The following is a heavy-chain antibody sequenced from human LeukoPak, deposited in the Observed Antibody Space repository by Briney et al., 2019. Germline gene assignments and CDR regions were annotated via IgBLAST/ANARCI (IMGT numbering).Heavy chain of an antibody. J-gene: IGHJ6*03. CDR3: ARDLLDGSGSYWRFVYYYYYMDV. V-gene: IGHV3-48*03. Sequence: PGGSLRLSCAASGFTFSSYEMNWVRQAPGKGLEWVSYISSSGSTIYYADSVKGRFTISRDNAKNSLYLQMNSLRAEDTAVYYCARDLLDGSGSYWRFVYYYYYMDVWGKGTTVTVSS. CDR2: ISSSGSTI. D-gene: IGHD3-10*01. CDR1: GFTFSSYE.